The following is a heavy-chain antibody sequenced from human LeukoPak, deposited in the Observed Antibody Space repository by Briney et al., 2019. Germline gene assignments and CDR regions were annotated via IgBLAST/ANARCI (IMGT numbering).Heavy chain of an antibody. Sequence: SETLSLTCAVSGYPINNAYYWVWIRQPPGKGLEWIGSLYHPDSTYYNPSLKSRVTMSVDTSKNQFSLKLSSVTAADTAVYYCARHYYDSSGYYDQGYMDVWGKGTTVTVSS. CDR3: ARHYYDSSGYYDQGYMDV. D-gene: IGHD3-22*01. J-gene: IGHJ6*03. V-gene: IGHV4-38-2*01. CDR2: LYHPDST. CDR1: GYPINNAYY.